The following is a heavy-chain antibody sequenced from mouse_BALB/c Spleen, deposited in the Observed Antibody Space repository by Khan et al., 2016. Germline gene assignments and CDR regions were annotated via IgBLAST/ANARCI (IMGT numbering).Heavy chain of an antibody. V-gene: IGHV3-1*02. CDR2: IHYSGGT. CDR3: TRSHGYYAMDY. CDR1: GYSITSGYS. Sequence: EVQLQESGPDLVKPSQSLSLTCTVTGYSITSGYSWHWIRQFPGNKLEWMGYIHYSGGTKYIPSLNSRISITRDTSTNQFFLQLNSVTPEDTATYYCTRSHGYYAMDYWGQGTSVTVSS. J-gene: IGHJ4*01.